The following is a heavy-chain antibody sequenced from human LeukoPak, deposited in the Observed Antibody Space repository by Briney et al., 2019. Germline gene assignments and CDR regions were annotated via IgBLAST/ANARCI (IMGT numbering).Heavy chain of an antibody. CDR3: ARHPDSTRTSCYVDYYGMDV. V-gene: IGHV5-51*01. CDR1: GYRFTSYW. Sequence: GESLKISCKGSGYRFTSYWIGWVRQMPGKGLEWMGIINPCDSDTRYSPSFQGQVTISADKSISTAYLQWSSLKASDTAMYYCARHPDSTRTSCYVDYYGMDVWGQGTTVTVSS. CDR2: INPCDSDT. D-gene: IGHD2-2*01. J-gene: IGHJ6*02.